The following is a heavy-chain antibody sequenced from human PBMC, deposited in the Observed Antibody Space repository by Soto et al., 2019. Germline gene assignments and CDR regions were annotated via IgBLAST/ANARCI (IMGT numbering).Heavy chain of an antibody. Sequence: PGGSLRLSCAASGFTFSNAWMNWVRQAPGKGLEWVGRIKSKTDGGTTDYAAPVKGRFTISRDDSKNTLYLQMNSLKTEDTAVYYCTTDLGACGGDCYSPIRGRDDYWGQGTLVTVSS. CDR3: TTDLGACGGDCYSPIRGRDDY. V-gene: IGHV3-15*07. CDR2: IKSKTDGGTT. J-gene: IGHJ4*02. CDR1: GFTFSNAW. D-gene: IGHD2-21*02.